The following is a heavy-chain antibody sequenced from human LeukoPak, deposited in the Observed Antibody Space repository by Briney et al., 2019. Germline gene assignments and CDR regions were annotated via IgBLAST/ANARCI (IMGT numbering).Heavy chain of an antibody. CDR1: GGSISNTNW. D-gene: IGHD4-17*01. CDR2: IYYSGST. Sequence: SETLSLTCGVSGGSISNTNWWTWVRQPPGKGLEWIGSIYYSGSTYYNPSLKSRVTISVDTSKNQFSLKLSSVTAADTAVYYCARYGHDGDQRWYFDLWGRGTLVTVSS. CDR3: ARYGHDGDQRWYFDL. J-gene: IGHJ2*01. V-gene: IGHV4-39*01.